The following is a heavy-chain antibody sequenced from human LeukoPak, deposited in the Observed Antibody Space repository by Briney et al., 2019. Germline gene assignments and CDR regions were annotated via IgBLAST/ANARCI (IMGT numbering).Heavy chain of an antibody. J-gene: IGHJ4*02. D-gene: IGHD3-22*01. CDR3: ARGGYYDSSGYYSQFDY. CDR1: GGSFSGYY. V-gene: IGHV4-34*01. Sequence: SETLSLTCAVYGGSFSGYYWSWIRQPPGKGLEWIGEINHSGSTNYNPSLKGRVTISVDTSKNQFSLKLSSVTAADTAVYYCARGGYYDSSGYYSQFDYWGQGTLVTVSS. CDR2: INHSGST.